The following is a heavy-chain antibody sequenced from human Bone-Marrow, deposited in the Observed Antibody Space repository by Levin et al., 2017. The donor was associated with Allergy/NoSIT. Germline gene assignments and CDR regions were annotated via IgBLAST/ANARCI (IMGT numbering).Heavy chain of an antibody. J-gene: IGHJ4*02. Sequence: PSETLSLTCTVSGVSISGYFWGWIRQPAGKGLEWIGRIYSSGSTNCNPSLESRVTMSVDMSKNQVSLMLTSVTAADTAVYYCARVRGIDSDWGQGTLFAVSS. V-gene: IGHV4-4*07. CDR2: IYSSGST. D-gene: IGHD1-26*01. CDR3: ARVRGIDSD. CDR1: GVSISGYF.